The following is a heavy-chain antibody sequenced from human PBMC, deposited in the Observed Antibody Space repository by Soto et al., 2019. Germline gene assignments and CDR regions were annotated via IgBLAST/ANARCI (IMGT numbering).Heavy chain of an antibody. CDR1: GASFDSYT. CDR3: ARGPLYDLESGMYWYFDL. D-gene: IGHD1-26*01. Sequence: QVQLVQSGAEVRKSGSSVKVSCKLSGASFDSYTITWVRQAPGKGLEWMGGIIPIFGTTNYAQKFQGRLTITADGFTSAAYMDLSSLTSEDTAVYYCARGPLYDLESGMYWYFDLWGRGTLVTVSS. V-gene: IGHV1-69*01. CDR2: IIPIFGTT. J-gene: IGHJ2*01.